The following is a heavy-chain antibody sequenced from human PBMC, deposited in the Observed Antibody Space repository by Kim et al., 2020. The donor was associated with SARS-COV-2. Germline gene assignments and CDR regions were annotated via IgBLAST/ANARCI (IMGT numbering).Heavy chain of an antibody. CDR2: IIPIFGTA. J-gene: IGHJ3*02. Sequence: SVKVSCKASGGTFSSYAISWVRQAPGQGLEWMGGIIPIFGTANYAQKFQGRVTITADESTSTAYMELSSLRSEDTAVYYCARDRNLAYCGGDCYSDDAFDIWGQGTMVTVSS. CDR1: GGTFSSYA. V-gene: IGHV1-69*13. D-gene: IGHD2-21*02. CDR3: ARDRNLAYCGGDCYSDDAFDI.